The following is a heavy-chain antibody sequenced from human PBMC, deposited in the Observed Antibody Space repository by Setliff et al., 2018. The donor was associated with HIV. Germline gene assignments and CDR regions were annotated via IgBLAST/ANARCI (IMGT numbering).Heavy chain of an antibody. CDR2: INEDGSPT. D-gene: IGHD6-13*01. Sequence: PGGSLRLSCAASGFTSSTYWMSWVRQAPGKGLEWVANINEDGSPTYYTDSVRGRFTISRDNAKNSLYLQMNSLRADDTAVYYCAKDPSDSSSWYYFHYWGQGALVTVSS. CDR3: AKDPSDSSSWYYFHY. CDR1: GFTSSTYW. J-gene: IGHJ4*02. V-gene: IGHV3-7*05.